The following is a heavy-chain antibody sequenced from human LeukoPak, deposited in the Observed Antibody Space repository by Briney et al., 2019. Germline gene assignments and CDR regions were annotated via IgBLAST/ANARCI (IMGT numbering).Heavy chain of an antibody. J-gene: IGHJ3*02. D-gene: IGHD5-18*01. CDR3: ARVKTAMVDDAFDI. Sequence: TGGSLRPSCAASGFTVSSSYMSWVRQAPGKGLEWVSVIYSGGSTYYADSVKGRFTISRDNSKNTLYLQMNSLRAEDTAVYYCARVKTAMVDDAFDIWGQGTMVTVSS. V-gene: IGHV3-53*01. CDR1: GFTVSSSY. CDR2: IYSGGST.